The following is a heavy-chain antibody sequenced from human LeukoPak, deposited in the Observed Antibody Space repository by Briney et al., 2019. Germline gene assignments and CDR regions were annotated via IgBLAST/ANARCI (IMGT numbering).Heavy chain of an antibody. V-gene: IGHV4-34*01. J-gene: IGHJ5*02. D-gene: IGHD4-17*01. CDR2: INHSGST. Sequence: SETLSRTCAVYGGSFSGYYWSWIRQPPGKGLEWIGEINHSGSTNYNPSLKSRVTISVDTSKNQFSLKLSSVTAADTAVYYCARGGWGHDYGDYQYWFDPWGQGTLVTVSS. CDR1: GGSFSGYY. CDR3: ARGGWGHDYGDYQYWFDP.